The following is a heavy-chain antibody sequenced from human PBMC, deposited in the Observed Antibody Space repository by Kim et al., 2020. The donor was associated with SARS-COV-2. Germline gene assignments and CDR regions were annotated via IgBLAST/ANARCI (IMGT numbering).Heavy chain of an antibody. CDR3: ARGGELYTDYDILTGYSQCDAFDI. D-gene: IGHD3-9*01. CDR1: GGSISSYY. Sequence: SETLSLTCTVSGGSISSYYWSWIRQPPGKGLEWIGYIYYSGSTNYNPSLKSRVTISVDTSKNQFSLKLSSVTAADTAVYYCARGGELYTDYDILTGYSQCDAFDIWGQGTMVTVSS. J-gene: IGHJ3*02. V-gene: IGHV4-59*01. CDR2: IYYSGST.